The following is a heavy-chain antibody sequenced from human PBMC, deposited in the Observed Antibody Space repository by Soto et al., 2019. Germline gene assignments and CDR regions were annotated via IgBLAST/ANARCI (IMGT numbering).Heavy chain of an antibody. CDR2: ISGSGGST. D-gene: IGHD6-13*01. CDR1: GFTFSSYA. V-gene: IGHV3-23*01. J-gene: IGHJ4*02. Sequence: GGSLRLSCAASGFTFSSYAMSWVRQAPGKGLEWVSAISGSGGSTYYADSVKGRFTISRDNSKNTLYLQMNSLRAEDTAVYYCARAPGKPYSSNGHYWGQGTLVTVSS. CDR3: ARAPGKPYSSNGHY.